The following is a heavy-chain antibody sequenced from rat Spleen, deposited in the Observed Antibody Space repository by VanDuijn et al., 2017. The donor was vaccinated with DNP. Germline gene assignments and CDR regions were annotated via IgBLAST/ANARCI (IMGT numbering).Heavy chain of an antibody. D-gene: IGHD1-2*01. CDR2: ISYSGIT. CDR3: ARSVYYYSGYIPFDY. Sequence: EVQLQESGPGLVKPSQSLSLTCSVTGYSITSNYWAWIRKFPGNEMEWMAYISYSGITGYNPSLKSRISITRDTSKNQFFLQLNSVTTEDTATYYCARSVYYYSGYIPFDYWGQGVMVTVSS. V-gene: IGHV3-1*01. J-gene: IGHJ2*01. CDR1: GYSITSNY.